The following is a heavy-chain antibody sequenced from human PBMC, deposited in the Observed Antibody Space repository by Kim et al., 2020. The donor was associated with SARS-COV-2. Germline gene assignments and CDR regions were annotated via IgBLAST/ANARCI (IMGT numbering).Heavy chain of an antibody. V-gene: IGHV4-39*01. CDR3: ARRTRSSGYYYFDY. J-gene: IGHJ4*02. D-gene: IGHD3-22*01. Sequence: SPSLKRRVTISVDTSKNQFSLGLSSVTAADTAVYYCARRTRSSGYYYFDYWGQGTLVTVSS.